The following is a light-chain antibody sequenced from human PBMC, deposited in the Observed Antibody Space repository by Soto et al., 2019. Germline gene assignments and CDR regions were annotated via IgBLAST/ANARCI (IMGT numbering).Light chain of an antibody. Sequence: QSVLTQPGSVSGSPGQSITISCTGTSXDIGNYNYVSWYQHHPGKAPKLMIYEVTSRPSGVSDRFSGSKSGMTASLTISGLQPEDEADSFCASYRSANTLVVFGTGTKVPVL. V-gene: IGLV2-14*01. CDR2: EVT. J-gene: IGLJ1*01. CDR3: ASYRSANTLVV. CDR1: SXDIGNYNY.